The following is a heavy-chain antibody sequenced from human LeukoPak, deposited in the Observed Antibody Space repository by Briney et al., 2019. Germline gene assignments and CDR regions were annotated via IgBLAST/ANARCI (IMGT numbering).Heavy chain of an antibody. Sequence: GGSLRLSCAASGFTFTSYAMSWVRQAPGKGLEWVSMISGSGGSTFYADSVKDRFTVSRDNSKSTVYMQMNGLRAEDTAVYYCVKRLVGTNDWGQGTMVTVSS. V-gene: IGHV3-23*01. CDR3: VKRLVGTND. J-gene: IGHJ3*01. CDR1: GFTFTSYA. D-gene: IGHD1-26*01. CDR2: ISGSGGST.